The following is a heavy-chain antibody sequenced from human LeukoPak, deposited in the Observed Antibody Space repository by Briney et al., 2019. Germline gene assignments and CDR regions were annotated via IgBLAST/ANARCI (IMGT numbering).Heavy chain of an antibody. V-gene: IGHV4-4*07. J-gene: IGHJ6*02. CDR1: GGSSSSYY. D-gene: IGHD6-13*01. Sequence: SETLSLTCTVSGGSSSSYYWSWIRQPAGKGLEWIGRIYTSGSTNYNPSLKSRVTMSVDTSKNQFSLKLSSVTAADTAVYYCARERSSSWYATSYYYGMDVWGQGTTVTVSS. CDR3: ARERSSSWYATSYYYGMDV. CDR2: IYTSGST.